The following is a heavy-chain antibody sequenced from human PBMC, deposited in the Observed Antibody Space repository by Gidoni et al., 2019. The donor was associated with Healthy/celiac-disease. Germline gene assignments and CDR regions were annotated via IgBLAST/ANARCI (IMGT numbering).Heavy chain of an antibody. CDR3: ARDHYDSSGYSIYYYYYGMDV. CDR2: INSDGSST. D-gene: IGHD3-22*01. V-gene: IGHV3-74*01. CDR1: GFTFISYW. J-gene: IGHJ6*02. Sequence: EVQLVESGGGLVQPGGSLRLSCAASGFTFISYWMHWVRQAPGKGLVWVSRINSDGSSTSYADSVKGRFTISRDNAKNTLYLQMNSLRAEDTAVYYCARDHYDSSGYSIYYYYYGMDVWGQGTTVTVSS.